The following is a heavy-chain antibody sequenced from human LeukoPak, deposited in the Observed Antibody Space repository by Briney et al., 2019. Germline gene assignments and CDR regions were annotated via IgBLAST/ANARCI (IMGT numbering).Heavy chain of an antibody. CDR3: ASSSSSWYGFSFDY. CDR1: GYTFTGYY. CDR2: INPNSGGT. D-gene: IGHD6-13*01. V-gene: IGHV1-2*04. Sequence: ASVKVSCKASGYTFTGYYMHWVRQAPGQGLEWMGWINPNSGGTNYAQKFQGWVTMTRDTSISTAYMELSRLRSDDTAVYYCASSSSSWYGFSFDYWGQGTLVTVSS. J-gene: IGHJ4*02.